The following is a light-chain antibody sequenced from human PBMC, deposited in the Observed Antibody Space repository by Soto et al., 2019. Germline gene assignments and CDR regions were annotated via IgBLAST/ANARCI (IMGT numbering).Light chain of an antibody. CDR1: QRVSSS. Sequence: EMVLTQSPATLSLSPGERATLSCRASQRVSSSLAWYQQKPGQAHRLLIYDASNRATGIPARFSASGSGTDFSLIISSLEPEDFALYYCQQRSNWPLTLGGGTKVEIK. CDR3: QQRSNWPLT. V-gene: IGKV3-11*01. CDR2: DAS. J-gene: IGKJ4*01.